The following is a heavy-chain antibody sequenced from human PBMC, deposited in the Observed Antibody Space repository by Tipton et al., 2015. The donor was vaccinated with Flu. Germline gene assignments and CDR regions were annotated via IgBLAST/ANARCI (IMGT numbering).Heavy chain of an antibody. CDR1: GGSINSYY. CDR3: ARSWGSDAFDV. D-gene: IGHD3-16*01. J-gene: IGHJ3*01. CDR2: IFNSGST. V-gene: IGHV4-4*09. Sequence: TLSLACTVSGGSINSYYWSWIRQPPGKELEWIGYIFNSGSTDYDPSFKSRVTLSLDMSKNQFSLRLTSVTATDTAMYYCARSWGSDAFDVWGQGTMVTVSS.